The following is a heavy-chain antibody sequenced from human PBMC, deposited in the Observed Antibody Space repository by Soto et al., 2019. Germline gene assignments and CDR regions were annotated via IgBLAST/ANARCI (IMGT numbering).Heavy chain of an antibody. D-gene: IGHD1-26*01. CDR2: IYYSGST. V-gene: IGHV4-39*01. CDR3: ASVPFSGSYPNFDY. CDR1: GGSISSSIYY. J-gene: IGHJ4*02. Sequence: ETLSLTCTVPGGSISSSIYYWGWIRQPPGKGLEWIGSIYYSGSTYYNPSLKSRVTISVDTSKNQFSLKLSSVTAADTAVYYCASVPFSGSYPNFDYWGQGTLVTVS.